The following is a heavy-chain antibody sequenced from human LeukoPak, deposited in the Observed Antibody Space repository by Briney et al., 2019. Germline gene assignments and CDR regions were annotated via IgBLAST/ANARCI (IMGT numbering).Heavy chain of an antibody. V-gene: IGHV3-33*01. J-gene: IGHJ5*02. Sequence: PGRSLRLSCAASGFTFSSYGMHWVRQAPGKGLEWVAVIWYDGSNKYYADSVKGRFTISRDNSKNTLYLQMNSLRAEDTAVYYCARLRTTAWFDAWGQGTLVTVSS. CDR3: ARLRTTAWFDA. CDR1: GFTFSSYG. CDR2: IWYDGSNK. D-gene: IGHD4-11*01.